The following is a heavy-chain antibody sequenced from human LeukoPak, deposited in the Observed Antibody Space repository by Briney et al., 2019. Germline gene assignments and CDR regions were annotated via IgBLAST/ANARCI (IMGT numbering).Heavy chain of an antibody. CDR3: AKDILPDYDSSGSDY. Sequence: GGSLRLSCAASGFTFDDYAMHWVRQAPGKGLEWVSLISGDGGSTYYADSVKGRFTISRDNSKNSLYLQMNSLRTEDTALYYCAKDILPDYDSSGSDYWGQGTLVTVSP. V-gene: IGHV3-43*02. J-gene: IGHJ4*02. D-gene: IGHD3-22*01. CDR2: ISGDGGST. CDR1: GFTFDDYA.